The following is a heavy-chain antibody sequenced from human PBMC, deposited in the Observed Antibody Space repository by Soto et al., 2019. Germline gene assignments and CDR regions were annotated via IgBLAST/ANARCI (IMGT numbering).Heavy chain of an antibody. CDR2: IYYSGST. V-gene: IGHV4-31*03. D-gene: IGHD3-22*01. J-gene: IGHJ3*02. CDR1: GGSISSGGYY. CDR3: ASYYYDSSGYYPDAFDI. Sequence: SETLSLTCTVSGGSISSGGYYWSWIRQHPGKGLEWIGYIYYSGSTYYNPSLKSRVTISVDTSKNQFSLKLSSVTAADTAVYYCASYYYDSSGYYPDAFDIWGQGTMVTVSS.